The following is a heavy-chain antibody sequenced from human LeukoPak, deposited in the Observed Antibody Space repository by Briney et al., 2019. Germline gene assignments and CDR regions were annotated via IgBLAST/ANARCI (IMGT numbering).Heavy chain of an antibody. CDR3: AREGFIGSFDY. D-gene: IGHD2-15*01. CDR2: MNQDGSEI. J-gene: IGHJ4*02. V-gene: IGHV3-7*01. Sequence: GGSLRLSCVGSGFTFSRYWLNWVRQAPGKGLEWVANMNQDGSEIYYLDSVKGRFTISRDNSKNTLYLQMNSLRAEDTAVYYCAREGFIGSFDYWGQGTLVTVSS. CDR1: GFTFSRYW.